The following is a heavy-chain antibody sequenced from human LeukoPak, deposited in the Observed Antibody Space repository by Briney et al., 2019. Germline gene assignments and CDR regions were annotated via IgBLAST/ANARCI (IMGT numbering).Heavy chain of an antibody. CDR3: AKEPYYYDSSGYYPHTFDY. D-gene: IGHD3-22*01. J-gene: IGHJ4*02. Sequence: GGSLRLSCAASGFTFSSYAMSWVRQAPGKGLEWVSAISGSGGSTYYADSVKGRFTISRDNSKNTLYLQMNSLRAEDTAVYYCAKEPYYYDSSGYYPHTFDYWGQGTLVTVSS. CDR1: GFTFSSYA. V-gene: IGHV3-23*01. CDR2: ISGSGGST.